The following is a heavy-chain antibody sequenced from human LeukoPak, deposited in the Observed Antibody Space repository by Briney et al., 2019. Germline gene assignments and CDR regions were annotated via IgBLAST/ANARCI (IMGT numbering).Heavy chain of an antibody. CDR3: ARSGCSGGTCFFDY. CDR2: INPSDGST. J-gene: IGHJ4*02. V-gene: IGHV1-46*01. D-gene: IGHD2-15*01. Sequence: APVKVSCKASGYTFTSYYMHWVRQAPGQGLEWMGIINPSDGSTNYAQKFQGRVTMTRDMSTSTVYMELSSLRSEDTAVYYCARSGCSGGTCFFDYWGQGTLVTVSS. CDR1: GYTFTSYY.